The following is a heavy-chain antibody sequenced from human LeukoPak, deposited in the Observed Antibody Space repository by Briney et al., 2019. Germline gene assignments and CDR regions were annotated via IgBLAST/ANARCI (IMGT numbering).Heavy chain of an antibody. J-gene: IGHJ3*02. CDR2: ISSSSSTI. CDR3: AVWYFAWAFDI. Sequence: GGSLRLSCAASGFTFSSYSMNWVRQAPGKGLEWVSYISSSSSTIYYADSVKGRFTISRDNAKNSLYLQMNSLRAEDTAVYYCAVWYFAWAFDIWGQGTMVTVSS. CDR1: GFTFSSYS. D-gene: IGHD2-15*01. V-gene: IGHV3-48*04.